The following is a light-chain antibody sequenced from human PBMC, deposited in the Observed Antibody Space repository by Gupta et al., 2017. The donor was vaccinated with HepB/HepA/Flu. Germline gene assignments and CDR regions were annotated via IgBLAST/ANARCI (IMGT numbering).Light chain of an antibody. CDR1: RSDVGTYTF. CDR2: DIN. CDR3: CAYASSYSFVV. J-gene: IGLJ2*01. V-gene: IGLV2-11*01. Sequence: QSALPQPPSVSGYPGQSVTISCPGTRSDVGTYTFVSWYQQHPGKVPKLMNYDINQRPSGVPDRFAGSKSANTASLTICELQAEDDADYCNCAYASSYSFVVFGGGTKLTVL.